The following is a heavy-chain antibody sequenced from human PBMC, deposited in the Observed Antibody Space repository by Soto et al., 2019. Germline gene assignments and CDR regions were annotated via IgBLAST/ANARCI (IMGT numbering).Heavy chain of an antibody. CDR2: IAVGSGYT. V-gene: IGHV1-58*02. J-gene: IGHJ4*02. D-gene: IGHD2-8*01. Sequence: GASVQVSCKGCGLSLPNHYIQWVRQDRGQRLEWIGWIAVGSGYTNYAQRFQDRVTLTRDMSTATTYMELSRLTSEDTAIYYCAADATAWQQMVPSDYWGQGTLVTVSS. CDR1: GLSLPNHY. CDR3: AADATAWQQMVPSDY.